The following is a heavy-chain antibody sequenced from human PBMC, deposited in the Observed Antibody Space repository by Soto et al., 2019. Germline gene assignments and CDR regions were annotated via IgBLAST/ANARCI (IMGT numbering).Heavy chain of an antibody. CDR1: GFTFSSYS. CDR2: ISSSSSYI. CDR3: ARAYYDILTGSDPIDY. Sequence: PGGSLRLSCAASGFTFSSYSMNWVRQAPGKGLEWVSSISSSSSYIYYADSVKGRFTISRDNAKNSLYLQMNSLRAEDTAVYYCARAYYDILTGSDPIDYWGQGTLVTVSS. D-gene: IGHD3-9*01. J-gene: IGHJ4*02. V-gene: IGHV3-21*01.